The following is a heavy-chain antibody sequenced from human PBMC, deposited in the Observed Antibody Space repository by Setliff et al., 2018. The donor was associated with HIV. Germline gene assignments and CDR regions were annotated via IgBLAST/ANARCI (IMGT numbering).Heavy chain of an antibody. CDR2: IIPIFGTA. D-gene: IGHD3-3*01. V-gene: IGHV1-69*13. Sequence: SVKVSCKTSGDTLSSYAITWVRQAPGQGLEWMGRIIPIFGTADYAQKFQGRVTLTADESTSIAYMELNSLRSEDTAVYYCARGGSGYYDFWSGSSAFEYWGQGTLVTVSS. J-gene: IGHJ4*02. CDR3: ARGGSGYYDFWSGSSAFEY. CDR1: GDTLSSYA.